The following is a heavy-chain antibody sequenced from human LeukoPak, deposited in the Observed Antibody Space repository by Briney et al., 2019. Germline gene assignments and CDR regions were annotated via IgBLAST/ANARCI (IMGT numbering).Heavy chain of an antibody. Sequence: PSETLSLTCTVSGASISSYYWSWIRQPPGKGLEWIGYIDNSRSTNYNPSLKSRVTISVDKSKNQFSLKLSSVTAADTAVYYCARMTYDPHGVDVWGKGTTVTVSS. CDR3: ARMTYDPHGVDV. D-gene: IGHD5-12*01. CDR1: GASISSYY. V-gene: IGHV4-59*01. J-gene: IGHJ6*04. CDR2: IDNSRST.